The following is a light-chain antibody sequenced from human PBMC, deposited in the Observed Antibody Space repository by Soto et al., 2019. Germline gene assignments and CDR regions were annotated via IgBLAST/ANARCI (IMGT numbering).Light chain of an antibody. J-gene: IGKJ1*01. Sequence: EIVLTQSPATLSLSPGERATLSCRASQSVSNSLAWYQQKPGQAPRLLIYDASNRATGVPARFSGSGSGTDFTLTISGLEPEDFAVYYCLQRSNWRTFGQGTKVEI. CDR3: LQRSNWRT. CDR2: DAS. CDR1: QSVSNS. V-gene: IGKV3-11*01.